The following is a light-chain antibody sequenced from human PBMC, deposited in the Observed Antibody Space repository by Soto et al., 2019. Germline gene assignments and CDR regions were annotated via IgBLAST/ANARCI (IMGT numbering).Light chain of an antibody. CDR1: QSIGSW. V-gene: IGKV1-5*03. CDR2: KAS. J-gene: IGKJ2*01. Sequence: DIQMTQSPSTLSASVGDRVTITCRASQSIGSWLAWYQQKPGKAPKLLIYKASSLESGVPSRFSGSGSGTEFTLTISSLQPEDFATYYCQQYDSYWYTFGQGTKLEI. CDR3: QQYDSYWYT.